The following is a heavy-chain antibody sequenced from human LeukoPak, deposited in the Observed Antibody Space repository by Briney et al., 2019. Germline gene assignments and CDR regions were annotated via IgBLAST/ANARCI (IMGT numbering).Heavy chain of an antibody. D-gene: IGHD6-19*01. V-gene: IGHV4-34*01. CDR2: INHSGST. CDR1: GGSFGGYY. Sequence: SETLSLTCAVYGGSFGGYYWSWIRQPPGKGPEWIGEINHSGSTNYNPSLKSQVTISVDTSKNQFSLKLSSVTAADTAVYYCARRRYSSGWYDYGGQGTLVTVS. J-gene: IGHJ4*02. CDR3: ARRRYSSGWYDY.